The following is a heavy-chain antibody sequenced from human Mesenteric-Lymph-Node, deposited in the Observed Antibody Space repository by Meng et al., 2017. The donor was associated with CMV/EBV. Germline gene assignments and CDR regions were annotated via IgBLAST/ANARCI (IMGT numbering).Heavy chain of an antibody. CDR3: ARDLLTSRDFWSGYEGNYYYYGMDV. V-gene: IGHV3-53*01. CDR2: IYSGGST. J-gene: IGHJ6*02. CDR1: GFTFSSYA. Sequence: GESLKISCAASGFTFSSYAMNWVRQAPGKGLEWVSVIYSGGSTYYADSVKGRFTISRDNSKNTLYLQMNSLRAEDTAVYYCARDLLTSRDFWSGYEGNYYYYGMDVWGQVTTVTVSS. D-gene: IGHD3-3*01.